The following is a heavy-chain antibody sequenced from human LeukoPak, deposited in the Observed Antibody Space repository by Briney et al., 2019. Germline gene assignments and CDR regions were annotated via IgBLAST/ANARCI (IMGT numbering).Heavy chain of an antibody. CDR2: ISYDGSNK. Sequence: GRSLRLSRAASGFTFSSYGMHWVRQAPGKGLEWVAVISYDGSNKYYADSVKGRFTISRDNSKNTLYLQMNSLRAEDTAVYYCAKELWFGELQGAFDIWGQGTMVTVSS. D-gene: IGHD3-10*01. CDR3: AKELWFGELQGAFDI. J-gene: IGHJ3*02. CDR1: GFTFSSYG. V-gene: IGHV3-30*18.